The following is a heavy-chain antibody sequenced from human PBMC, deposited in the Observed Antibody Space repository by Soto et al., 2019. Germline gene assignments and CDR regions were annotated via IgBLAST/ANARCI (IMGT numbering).Heavy chain of an antibody. V-gene: IGHV4-59*08. Sequence: QVQLQESGPGLVKPSETLSLTCTVSGGSISSYYWSWIRQPPGKGLEWIGYIYYSGSTTYNPSLKSRVTISLDSSKNQFSLKLSFVTAADTAVYYCARHGRQRWLQLPSWFDYWGQGTLVTVSS. D-gene: IGHD5-12*01. CDR2: IYYSGST. J-gene: IGHJ4*02. CDR3: ARHGRQRWLQLPSWFDY. CDR1: GGSISSYY.